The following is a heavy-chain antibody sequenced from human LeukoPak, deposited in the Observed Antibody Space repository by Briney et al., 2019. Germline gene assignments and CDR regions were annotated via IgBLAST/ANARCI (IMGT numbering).Heavy chain of an antibody. Sequence: SETLSLTCGVSGGAISNTNWWNWVRQPPGKGLEWIGEIHYSGSTHYDPSLKSRVIISLDKSNNHFSLKLSSVTAADTAMYYCARGQYVDIVATVYYYYYMDVWGKGTTVTGSS. CDR3: ARGQYVDIVATVYYYYYMDV. J-gene: IGHJ6*03. CDR2: IHYSGST. D-gene: IGHD5-12*01. V-gene: IGHV4-4*02. CDR1: GGAISNTNW.